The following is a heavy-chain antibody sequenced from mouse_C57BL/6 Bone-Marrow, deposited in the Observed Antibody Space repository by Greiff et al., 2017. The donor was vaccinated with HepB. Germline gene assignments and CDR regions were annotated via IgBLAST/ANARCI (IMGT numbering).Heavy chain of an antibody. V-gene: IGHV5-6*01. CDR3: ARHPLMITTRYYAMDY. D-gene: IGHD2-4*01. Sequence: EVQGVESGGDLVKPGGSLKLSCAASGFTFSSYGMSWVRQTPDKRLEWVATISSGGSYTYYPDSVKGRFTISRDNAKNTLYLQMSSLKSEDTAMYYCARHPLMITTRYYAMDYWGQGTSVTVSS. CDR2: ISSGGSYT. CDR1: GFTFSSYG. J-gene: IGHJ4*01.